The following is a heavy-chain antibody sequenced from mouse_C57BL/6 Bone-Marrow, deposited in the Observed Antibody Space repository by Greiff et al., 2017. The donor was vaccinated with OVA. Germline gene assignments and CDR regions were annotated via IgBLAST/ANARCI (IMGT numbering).Heavy chain of an antibody. CDR1: GFTFSDYG. V-gene: IGHV5-17*01. Sequence: EVQLVESGGGLVKPGGSLKLSCAASGFTFSDYGMHWVRQAPEKGLEWVAYISSGSSTIYYADTVKGRFTISRDNAKNTLFLQMTSLRSEDTAMYYCARRARAYAMDYWGQGTSVTVSS. J-gene: IGHJ4*01. CDR2: ISSGSSTI. CDR3: ARRARAYAMDY. D-gene: IGHD3-1*01.